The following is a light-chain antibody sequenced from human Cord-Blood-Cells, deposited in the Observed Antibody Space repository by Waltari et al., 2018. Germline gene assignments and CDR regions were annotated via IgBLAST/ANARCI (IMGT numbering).Light chain of an antibody. V-gene: IGKV3-11*01. J-gene: IGKJ4*01. CDR1: QSVSSY. Sequence: DIVLTQSPATLSLSPEERATLSCRASQSVSSYLAWYQQKPGPAPRLLIYDASNRATGIPARFSGSGSGTDFTLTISSLEPEDFAVYYCQQRSNWPLTFGGGTKVEIK. CDR2: DAS. CDR3: QQRSNWPLT.